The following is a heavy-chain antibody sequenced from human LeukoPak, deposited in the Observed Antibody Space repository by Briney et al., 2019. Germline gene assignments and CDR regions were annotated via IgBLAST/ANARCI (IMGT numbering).Heavy chain of an antibody. CDR2: IIPIFGTA. D-gene: IGHD4-17*01. V-gene: IGHV1-69*13. Sequence: GASVKVSCKASGGTFSSYAISWVRQAPGQGLEWMGGIIPIFGTANYAQKFQGRVTITADESTSTAYMELSSLRSEDTAVYYCASHAPLTYGDYFRYYYGMDVWGQGTTVTVSS. CDR3: ASHAPLTYGDYFRYYYGMDV. J-gene: IGHJ6*02. CDR1: GGTFSSYA.